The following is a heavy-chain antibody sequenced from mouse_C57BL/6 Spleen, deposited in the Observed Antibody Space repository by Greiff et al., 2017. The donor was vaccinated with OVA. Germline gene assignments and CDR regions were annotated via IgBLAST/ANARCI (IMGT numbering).Heavy chain of an antibody. D-gene: IGHD2-4*01. V-gene: IGHV1-82*01. J-gene: IGHJ3*01. CDR1: GYAFSSSW. CDR3: AYYDCDWFAY. CDR2: IYPGDGAT. Sequence: QVQLKQSGPELVQPGPSLHIPCTASGYAFSSSWMNWVKQTPGQGLEWLGRIYPGDGATNYNGKFKGQATLTADNSSSTAYMQLSRLTSEDSAVYFCAYYDCDWFAYWGQGTLVTVSA.